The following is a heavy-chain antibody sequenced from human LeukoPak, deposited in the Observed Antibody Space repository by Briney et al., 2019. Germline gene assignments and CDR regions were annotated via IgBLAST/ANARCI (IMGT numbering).Heavy chain of an antibody. D-gene: IGHD5-12*01. CDR3: ARGNIVATILGGLHGTTAFDF. J-gene: IGHJ4*02. Sequence: PGGSLRLSCAASGFTFSSYAMSWVRQAPGKGLEWIGEMIQSGSSNYNPSLRSRVTISGDTSRNQFSLKLNSLTAADTAVYYCARGNIVATILGGLHGTTAFDFWGQGILVTVSS. CDR2: MIQSGSS. V-gene: IGHV4-34*01. CDR1: GFTFSSYA.